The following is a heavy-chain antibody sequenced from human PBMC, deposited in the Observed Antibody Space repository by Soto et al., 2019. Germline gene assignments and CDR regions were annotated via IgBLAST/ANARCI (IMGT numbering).Heavy chain of an antibody. CDR1: GFTFSDHY. CDR3: ARLYSNPRDFDY. J-gene: IGHJ4*02. CDR2: SRNKANSYTT. D-gene: IGHD4-4*01. V-gene: IGHV3-72*01. Sequence: GGSLRLSCAVSGFTFSDHYVDWVRQAPGKGLEWVGRSRNKANSYTTQYAASVKGRFTISRDDSMNSLYLQMDSLKTEDTALYYCARLYSNPRDFDYWGQGTLVTVSS.